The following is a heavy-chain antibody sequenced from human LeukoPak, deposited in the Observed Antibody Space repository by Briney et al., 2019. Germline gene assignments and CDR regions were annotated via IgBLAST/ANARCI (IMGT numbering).Heavy chain of an antibody. CDR3: ARDLSGPQYDSSGYDY. J-gene: IGHJ4*02. Sequence: GGSLRLSCAASGFTFSSYGMPWVRQAPGKGLEWVAVIWYDGSNKYYADSVKGRFTISRDNSKNTLYLQMNSLRAEDTAVYYCARDLSGPQYDSSGYDYWGQGTLVTVSS. CDR1: GFTFSSYG. V-gene: IGHV3-33*01. D-gene: IGHD3-22*01. CDR2: IWYDGSNK.